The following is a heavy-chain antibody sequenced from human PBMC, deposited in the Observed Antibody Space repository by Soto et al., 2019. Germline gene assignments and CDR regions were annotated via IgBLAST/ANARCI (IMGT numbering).Heavy chain of an antibody. CDR1: GFTFSNYF. CDR2: MSGDGKTI. V-gene: IGHV3-74*01. D-gene: IGHD1-1*01. Sequence: GGSLRLSCAASGFTFSNYFMHWVRQVPGEGLVWVSRMSGDGKTISYADSVKGRFTISRDNAKNTLYLQMNSLRVEDTAVYYCARTYVPGKEGLDHWGQGTLVTVSS. CDR3: ARTYVPGKEGLDH. J-gene: IGHJ1*01.